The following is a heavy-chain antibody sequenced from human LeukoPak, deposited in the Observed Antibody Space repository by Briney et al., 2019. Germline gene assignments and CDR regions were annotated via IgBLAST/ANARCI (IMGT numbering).Heavy chain of an antibody. CDR2: IYSGGST. CDR3: ARENYYDSSGYSDY. V-gene: IGHV3-53*01. Sequence: GGSLRLSCAASGFTVSSNYMSWVRQAPGKGLEWVSVIYSGGSTYYADSVKGRFTISRDNSKNTLYLQMSSLRAEDTAVYYCARENYYDSSGYSDYWGQGTLVTVSS. D-gene: IGHD3-22*01. J-gene: IGHJ4*02. CDR1: GFTVSSNY.